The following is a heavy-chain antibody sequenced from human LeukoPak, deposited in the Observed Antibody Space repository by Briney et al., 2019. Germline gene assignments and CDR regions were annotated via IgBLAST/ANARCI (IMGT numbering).Heavy chain of an antibody. CDR3: ARDRYFDL. CDR1: GYTFTGYY. CDR2: INPNSGGT. J-gene: IGHJ2*01. V-gene: IGHV1-2*02. Sequence: ASVKVSCKASGYTFTGYYMNWVRHSPGQGLEWMVWINPNSGGTNYAQKFQGRVTMTRDTSISTAYMELSRLRSDDTAVYYCARDRYFDLWGRGTLVTVSS.